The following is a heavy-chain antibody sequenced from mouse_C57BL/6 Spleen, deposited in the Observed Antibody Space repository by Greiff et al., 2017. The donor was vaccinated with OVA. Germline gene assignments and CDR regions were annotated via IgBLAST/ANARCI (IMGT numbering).Heavy chain of an antibody. CDR1: GFTFSNYW. J-gene: IGHJ3*01. V-gene: IGHV6-3*01. D-gene: IGHD2-4*01. Sequence: EVKLVESGGGLVQPGGSMKLSCVASGFTFSNYWMNWVRQSPEKGLEWVAQIRLKSDNYATHYAESVKGRFTISRDDSKSSVYLQMNNLRAEDTGIYYCTGLFDYDRGFAYWGQGTLVTVSA. CDR2: IRLKSDNYAT. CDR3: TGLFDYDRGFAY.